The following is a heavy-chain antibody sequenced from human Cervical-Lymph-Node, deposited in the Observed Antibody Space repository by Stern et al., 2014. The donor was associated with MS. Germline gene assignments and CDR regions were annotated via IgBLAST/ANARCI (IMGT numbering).Heavy chain of an antibody. CDR3: ARAVRNQLLSEY. CDR2: MNPYSGNT. CDR1: GYTFSSYD. V-gene: IGHV1-8*01. Sequence: VQLVESGAEVKKPGASVKVSCKASGYTFSSYDITWVRQASGHGLEWMGWMNPYSGNTGYAQKFKGRASMTSDPSISTVYMELTSLTSDDTAVYFCARAVRNQLLSEYWGQGTLVTVYS. J-gene: IGHJ4*02. D-gene: IGHD2-2*01.